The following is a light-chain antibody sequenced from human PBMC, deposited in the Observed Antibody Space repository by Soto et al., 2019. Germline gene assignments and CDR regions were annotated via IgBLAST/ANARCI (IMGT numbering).Light chain of an antibody. Sequence: EIVLTKSPGTLSLYPGERATLSCRARQSVRSTYVAWYQQKPGPAPTRLIHGAYSRTTGIPDRFSGSGSGTDFTLTTSRLEAEDFAVYYCQHYSSSFSITFGHGTRLDIK. CDR1: QSVRSTY. CDR2: GAY. J-gene: IGKJ5*01. V-gene: IGKV3-20*01. CDR3: QHYSSSFSIT.